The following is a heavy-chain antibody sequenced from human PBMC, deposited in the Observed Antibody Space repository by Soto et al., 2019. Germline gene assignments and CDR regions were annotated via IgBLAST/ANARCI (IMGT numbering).Heavy chain of an antibody. CDR1: GFTVSSNY. Sequence: EVQLVESGGGLIQPGGSLRLSCAASGFTVSSNYMSWVRQAPGKGLEWVSVIYSGGSTYYADSVKGRFTISRDNSKNTLYLQMNSLRAEDTAVYYCARYRGRRGWYYGMDVWGQGTTVTVSS. V-gene: IGHV3-53*01. D-gene: IGHD1-26*01. J-gene: IGHJ6*02. CDR3: ARYRGRRGWYYGMDV. CDR2: IYSGGST.